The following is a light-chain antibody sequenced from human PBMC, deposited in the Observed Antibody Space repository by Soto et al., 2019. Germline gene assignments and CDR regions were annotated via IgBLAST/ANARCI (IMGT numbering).Light chain of an antibody. CDR2: GNI. Sequence: QSVLTQAPSVSGAPGQRVIISCTGSSSNIGAGYDVHWYQQFPGTAPKVLIHGNINRPSGVPDRFSASKSGTSASLVITGLQAEDEADYYCQSYDRNLVVFGGGTKLTVL. CDR3: QSYDRNLVV. V-gene: IGLV1-40*01. CDR1: SSNIGAGYD. J-gene: IGLJ2*01.